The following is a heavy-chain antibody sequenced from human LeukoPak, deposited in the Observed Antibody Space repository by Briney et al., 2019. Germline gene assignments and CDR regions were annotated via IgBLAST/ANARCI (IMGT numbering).Heavy chain of an antibody. J-gene: IGHJ4*02. CDR1: GYTFTSYD. CDR3: ARDRSNLYYYDSSGYYFLDY. V-gene: IGHV1-8*01. D-gene: IGHD3-22*01. Sequence: GASVKVSCKASGYTFTSYDINWVRQATGQGLEWMGWMNPNSGNTGYAQKFQGRVTMTRNTSISTAYMELSSLRSEDTAVYYCARDRSNLYYYDSSGYYFLDYWGQGTLVTVSP. CDR2: MNPNSGNT.